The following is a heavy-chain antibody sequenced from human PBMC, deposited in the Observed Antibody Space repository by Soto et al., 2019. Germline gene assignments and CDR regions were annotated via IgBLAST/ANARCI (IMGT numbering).Heavy chain of an antibody. D-gene: IGHD6-19*01. Sequence: QITLKESGPALVKPTQTLTLTFTFSGFSRSSTSMAVGWIRQPPGKALEWLALIYWDDDKRYSPFLKSRLTITKDTSKNQVVLTMSNMDPVDTARYYCAHIVVAGLGYYFDYWGQGTLVTVSS. CDR3: AHIVVAGLGYYFDY. J-gene: IGHJ4*02. V-gene: IGHV2-5*02. CDR1: GFSRSSTSMA. CDR2: IYWDDDK.